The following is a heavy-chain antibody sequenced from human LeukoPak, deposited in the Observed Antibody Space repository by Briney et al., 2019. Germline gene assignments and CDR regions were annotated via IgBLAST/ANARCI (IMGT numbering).Heavy chain of an antibody. D-gene: IGHD1-26*01. CDR3: AGVRGSYSCDY. J-gene: IGHJ4*02. CDR2: IISNSRTI. Sequence: RGSLRLSCAASGFTFSGYSMKWVRQAPGKGLEWGSYIISNSRTIYYASSVKCPFTISRHNAKHSLYLQMNSVRAEDTAGYYCAGVRGSYSCDYWGQGTLVTASS. V-gene: IGHV3-48*04. CDR1: GFTFSGYS.